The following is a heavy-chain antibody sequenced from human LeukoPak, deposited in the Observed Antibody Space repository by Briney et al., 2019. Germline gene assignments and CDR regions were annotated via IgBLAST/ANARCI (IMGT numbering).Heavy chain of an antibody. V-gene: IGHV4-59*01. D-gene: IGHD6-19*01. J-gene: IGHJ3*02. Sequence: PSETLSLTCTVSGGSISSYYWSWIRQPPGKGLEWIGYIYYSGSTNYNPSLKSRVTISVDTSKNQFSLKLSSVTAADTAVYYCARDLAVAAPWYAFDTWGQGTMVTVSS. CDR1: GGSISSYY. CDR3: ARDLAVAAPWYAFDT. CDR2: IYYSGST.